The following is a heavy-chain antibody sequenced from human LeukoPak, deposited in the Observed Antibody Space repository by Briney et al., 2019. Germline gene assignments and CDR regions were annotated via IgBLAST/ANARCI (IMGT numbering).Heavy chain of an antibody. D-gene: IGHD2-15*01. CDR2: INPSGGST. CDR1: GYTFINYN. Sequence: ASVKVSCKTSGYTFINYNIHWVRQAPGQGLEWVGIINPSGGSTSYAQKFQGRVSMTRDTSTSTVYMELSSLRSDDTAVYYCARQDKTGMDVWGQGTTVTVSS. V-gene: IGHV1-46*01. J-gene: IGHJ6*02. CDR3: ARQDKTGMDV.